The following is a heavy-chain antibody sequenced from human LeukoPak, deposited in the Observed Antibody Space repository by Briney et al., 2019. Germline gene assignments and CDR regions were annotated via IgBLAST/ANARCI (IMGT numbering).Heavy chain of an antibody. Sequence: PSETLSLTCTVSGGSITSYYWSWIRQPPGKRLEWIAYMYYSGSTNYNPSLKSRVTISVDTSKNQFSLNLSSVTAADTAVYYCARGGLLGSYGYYFDYWGQGTLVTVSS. CDR1: GGSITSYY. V-gene: IGHV4-59*01. CDR2: MYYSGST. CDR3: ARGGLLGSYGYYFDY. D-gene: IGHD3-16*01. J-gene: IGHJ4*02.